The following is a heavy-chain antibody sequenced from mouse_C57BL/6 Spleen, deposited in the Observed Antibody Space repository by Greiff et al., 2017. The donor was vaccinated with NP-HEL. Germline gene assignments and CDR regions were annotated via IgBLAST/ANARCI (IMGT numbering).Heavy chain of an antibody. CDR3: ARRESQYYGSRWGGMGE. J-gene: IGHJ4*01. CDR1: GYTFTSYW. V-gene: IGHV1-69*01. Sequence: VQLQQSGAELVMPGASVKLSCKASGYTFTSYWMHWVKQRPGQGLEWIGEIDPSDSYTNYNQKFKGKSTLTVDKSSSTAYMQLSSLTTEDAAVEYCARRESQYYGSRWGGMGEWGKGTSVDVAS. CDR2: IDPSDSYT. D-gene: IGHD1-1*01.